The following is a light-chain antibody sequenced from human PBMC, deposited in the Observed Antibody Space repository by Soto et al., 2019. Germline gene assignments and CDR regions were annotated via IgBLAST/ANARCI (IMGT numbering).Light chain of an antibody. J-gene: IGLJ3*02. CDR2: KNN. CDR3: AAWDDSLSGRV. V-gene: IGLV1-47*01. Sequence: QSALTQPPSASGTPGQRVTFSCSGRSSNIGSNYVYWYQQLPGTAPKLLIYKNNERPSGVPDRFSGSKSGTSASLAISGLRSEDEADYYCAAWDDSLSGRVFGGGTKVTVL. CDR1: SSNIGSNY.